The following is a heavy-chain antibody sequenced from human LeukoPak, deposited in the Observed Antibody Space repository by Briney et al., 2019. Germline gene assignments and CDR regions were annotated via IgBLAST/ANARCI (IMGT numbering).Heavy chain of an antibody. CDR1: GGSISSSSYY. J-gene: IGHJ3*02. V-gene: IGHV4-39*07. CDR2: IYYSGST. D-gene: IGHD2-15*01. Sequence: SETLSLTCTVSGGSISSSSYYWGWIRQPPGKGLEWIGSIYYSGSTYYNPSLKSRVTISVDTSKNQFSLKLSSVTAADTAVYYCARDLGTIVVVVAATPDHDAFDIWGQGTMVTVSS. CDR3: ARDLGTIVVVVAATPDHDAFDI.